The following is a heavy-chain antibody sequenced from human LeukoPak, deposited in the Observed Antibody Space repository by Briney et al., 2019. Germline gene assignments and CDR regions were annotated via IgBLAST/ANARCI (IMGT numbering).Heavy chain of an antibody. CDR3: ARDRDSYFDY. CDR1: GFTISSYA. Sequence: PGGSLRLSCAASGFTISSYAVSWVRQAPGKGLEWVSGISDSGGNTYYADSVKGRFTISRDNSKNALYLQMNSLRAEDTAVYYCARDRDSYFDYWGQGTLVTVSS. V-gene: IGHV3-23*01. CDR2: ISDSGGNT. J-gene: IGHJ4*02.